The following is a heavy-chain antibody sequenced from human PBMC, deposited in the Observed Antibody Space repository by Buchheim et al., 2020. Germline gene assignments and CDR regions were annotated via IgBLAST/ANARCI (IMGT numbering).Heavy chain of an antibody. Sequence: EVQLVESGGGLVQPGGSLRLSCAASGFTFSSYWMSWVRQAPGKGLEWVANINQDGSEKYYVDSVKGRFTISIDNAKNSLYLQMNSLRAEDTAVYYCARDRGYSSSSAPSYYFDYWGQGTL. J-gene: IGHJ4*02. CDR3: ARDRGYSSSSAPSYYFDY. CDR1: GFTFSSYW. V-gene: IGHV3-7*01. CDR2: INQDGSEK. D-gene: IGHD6-6*01.